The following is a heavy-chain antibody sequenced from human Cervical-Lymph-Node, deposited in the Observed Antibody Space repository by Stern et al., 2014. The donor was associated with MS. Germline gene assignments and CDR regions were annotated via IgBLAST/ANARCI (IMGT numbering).Heavy chain of an antibody. J-gene: IGHJ4*02. CDR3: ARDTSSPERSDW. V-gene: IGHV3-53*01. CDR1: EFTVRRDY. CDR2: ITNVGST. Sequence: QLVQSGGGVIQPGGSLRLSCKAKEFTVRRDYMPWVRHAPWQVRAWVSLITNVGSTFYTDSVKGRFTISRDDSKNTVYLHMTSLRAEDTAMYYCARDTSSPERSDWWGQGTLVTVSS. D-gene: IGHD1-1*01.